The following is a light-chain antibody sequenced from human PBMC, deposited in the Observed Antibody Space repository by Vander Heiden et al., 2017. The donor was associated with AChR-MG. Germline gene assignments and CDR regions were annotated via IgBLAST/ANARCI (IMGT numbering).Light chain of an antibody. CDR1: SSDVGGYNY. J-gene: IGLJ2*01. CDR2: EVS. CDR3: SSYAGSNNFRV. Sequence: QSALPHPPSASVSPGQSVTISCTGTSSDVGGYNYVSWYQQHPGKAPKHMIYEVSQRPSGVPDRFSGSKSGNTASLTVSGLQAEDEADYYCSSYAGSNNFRVFGGGTKLTVL. V-gene: IGLV2-8*01.